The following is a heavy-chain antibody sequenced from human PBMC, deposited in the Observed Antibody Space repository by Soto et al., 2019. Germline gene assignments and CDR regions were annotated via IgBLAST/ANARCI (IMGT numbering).Heavy chain of an antibody. J-gene: IGHJ4*02. CDR3: ARGSYYYESSGYYPDY. CDR1: GDTFTSYA. V-gene: IGHV1-3*01. D-gene: IGHD3-22*01. CDR2: INAGNGNP. Sequence: ASVKVSCKACGDTFTSYAMHWVRQAPGQRLEWMGWINAGNGNPKYSQKFQDRVTISRDTSATTAYMEMSSLRSEDTAVYYCARGSYYYESSGYYPDYWGQGTLVTVSS.